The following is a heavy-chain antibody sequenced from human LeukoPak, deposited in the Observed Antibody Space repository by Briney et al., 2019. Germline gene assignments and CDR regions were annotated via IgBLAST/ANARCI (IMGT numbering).Heavy chain of an antibody. CDR1: GGSISSYY. CDR2: IYTSGST. J-gene: IGHJ4*02. D-gene: IGHD2-15*01. CDR3: ARDRCSGGSCYLDY. V-gene: IGHV4-4*07. Sequence: SETLSLTCTVSGGSISSYYWSWIRQPAGKGLEWIGRIYTSGSTNYNPSLKSRVTMSVDTSKNQFSLKLSSVTAADTAVYYCARDRCSGGSCYLDYWGQGTLVTXSS.